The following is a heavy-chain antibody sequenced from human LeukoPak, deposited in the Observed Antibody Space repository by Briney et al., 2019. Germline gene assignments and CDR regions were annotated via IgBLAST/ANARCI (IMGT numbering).Heavy chain of an antibody. CDR3: ARREWGYAVSV. J-gene: IGHJ6*04. CDR2: IYYSGST. CDR1: GGSISSYY. V-gene: IGHV4-59*01. D-gene: IGHD2-2*01. Sequence: SETLSLTCTVSGGSISSYYWSWIRQPPGKGLEWIGYIYYSGSTNYNPSLKSRVTISVDTSKNQFSLKLSSVTAADTAVFYCARREWGYAVSVWGKGTTVIVSS.